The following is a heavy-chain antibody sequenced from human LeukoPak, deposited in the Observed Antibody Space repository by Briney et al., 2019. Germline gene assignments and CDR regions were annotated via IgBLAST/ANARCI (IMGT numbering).Heavy chain of an antibody. Sequence: PSETLSLTCTVSGGSISSSSYYWGWIRQPPGKGLEWIGSIYYSGSTYYNPSLKSRVTISVDTSKNQLSLKLSSVTAADTAVYYCAREYYDFWSGYYTLFDYWGQGTLVTVSS. J-gene: IGHJ4*02. CDR2: IYYSGST. CDR3: AREYYDFWSGYYTLFDY. V-gene: IGHV4-39*01. CDR1: GGSISSSSYY. D-gene: IGHD3-3*01.